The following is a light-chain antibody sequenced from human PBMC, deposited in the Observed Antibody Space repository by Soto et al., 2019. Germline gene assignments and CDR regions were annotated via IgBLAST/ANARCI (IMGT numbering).Light chain of an antibody. J-gene: IGLJ2*01. CDR1: SGSVSTSYY. V-gene: IGLV8-61*01. Sequence: QTVVTQEPSFSVSPGGTVTLTCGLSSGSVSTSYYPTWYQQTPGQAPRTLIYNTNTRSSGVPDRFSGSILGNKAALTITGAQADDEYDYYCVLYMGSGSVLFGGGTKVTVL. CDR3: VLYMGSGSVL. CDR2: NTN.